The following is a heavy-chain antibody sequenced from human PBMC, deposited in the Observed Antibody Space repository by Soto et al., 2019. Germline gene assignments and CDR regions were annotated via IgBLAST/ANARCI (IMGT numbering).Heavy chain of an antibody. J-gene: IGHJ6*02. CDR2: IHSSGST. V-gene: IGHV4-4*07. Sequence: SESLALTCPVTGCSIDNYYWTWVRQPAGKGLEWIGRIHSSGSTNYNPSLRSRVTMSLYTSTNHFSLKLTSVTAADTAVYFCARDVDYDFWSGYVSDGLDVWGPGATVTVS. CDR1: GCSIDNYY. CDR3: ARDVDYDFWSGYVSDGLDV. D-gene: IGHD3-3*01.